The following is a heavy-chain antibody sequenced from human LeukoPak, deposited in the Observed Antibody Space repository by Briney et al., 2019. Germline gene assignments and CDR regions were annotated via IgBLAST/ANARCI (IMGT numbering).Heavy chain of an antibody. V-gene: IGHV3-21*01. CDR1: GFTFSSYA. D-gene: IGHD3-3*01. Sequence: GGSLRLSCAASGFTFSSYAMSWVRQVPGKGLEWVSSMSSSSTHIYYADSVRGRFTISRDNGKNSLYLQMNSLSVEDTAVYYCASSYDYWSGFNYWGQGTPVTVSS. CDR2: MSSSSTHI. CDR3: ASSYDYWSGFNY. J-gene: IGHJ4*02.